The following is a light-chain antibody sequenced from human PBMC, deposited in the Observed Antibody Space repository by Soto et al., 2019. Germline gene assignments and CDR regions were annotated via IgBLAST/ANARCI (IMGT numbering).Light chain of an antibody. CDR3: QQSSSYPRT. J-gene: IGKJ2*01. CDR1: QSISYY. V-gene: IGKV1-39*01. CDR2: AAS. Sequence: DIQMTQSPSSLSASVGDRVNSTCRASQSISYYLSWYHQKPGKAPRLLISAASTLQSGVPSRFSGSGSGTDFTLTISSLQPEDFATYYCQQSSSYPRTFGPGTKLEIK.